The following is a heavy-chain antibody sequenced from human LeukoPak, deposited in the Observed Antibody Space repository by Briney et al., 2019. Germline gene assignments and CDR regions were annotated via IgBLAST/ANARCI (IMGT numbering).Heavy chain of an antibody. J-gene: IGHJ3*02. CDR2: ISSSSSTI. CDR3: ARDYYDSSGYEAIAFDI. CDR1: GFTFSSYS. D-gene: IGHD3-22*01. Sequence: GGSLRLSCAASGFTFSSYSMNWVRQAPGKGLEWVSYISSSSSTIYYADSVKGRFTISRDNAKNSLYLQMNSLRAEDTAVYYCARDYYDSSGYEAIAFDIWGQGTMVTVSS. V-gene: IGHV3-48*01.